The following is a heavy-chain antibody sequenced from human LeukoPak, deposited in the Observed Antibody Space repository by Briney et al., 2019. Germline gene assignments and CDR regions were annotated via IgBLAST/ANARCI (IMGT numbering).Heavy chain of an antibody. CDR2: ISYDGSNK. CDR3: ARGITMPHYYYYMDV. CDR1: GFTFSSYA. J-gene: IGHJ6*03. V-gene: IGHV3-30*04. Sequence: GGSLRLSCAASGFTFSSYAMHWVRQAPGKGLEWVAVISYDGSNKYYADSVKGRFTISRDNSKNTLYLQMNSLRAEDTAVYYCARGITMPHYYYYMDVWGKGTTVTVSS. D-gene: IGHD3-10*01.